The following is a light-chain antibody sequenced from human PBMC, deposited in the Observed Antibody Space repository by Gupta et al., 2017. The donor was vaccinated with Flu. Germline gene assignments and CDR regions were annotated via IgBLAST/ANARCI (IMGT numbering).Light chain of an antibody. CDR2: GNN. Sequence: QSVLTQPPPVSGSPGLRVTISCTGSTSNSGGGYDGHWYQQLPGTTTKLLIYGNNNRPSGVPNRFSGSKSSTSASLASTGLQAEDEADYCGQSYDSGLSGGVFGGGTQLTVL. V-gene: IGLV1-40*01. CDR1: TSNSGGGYD. J-gene: IGLJ3*02. CDR3: QSYDSGLSGGV.